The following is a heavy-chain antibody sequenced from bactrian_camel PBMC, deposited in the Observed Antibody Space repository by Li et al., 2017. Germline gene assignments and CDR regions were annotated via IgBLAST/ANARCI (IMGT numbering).Heavy chain of an antibody. D-gene: IGHD2*01. J-gene: IGHJ4*01. V-gene: IGHV3S1*01. Sequence: HVQLVESGGGLVQAGGSLRLSCGSSSGHTGRMYCTAWFRQAPGKEREGVATIYTGGGSTYYADSVKGRFTISQDNAKNILYLQMNSLKPEDTAMYYCAAVYRRYTRYPPLIKDEYIFWGRGTQVTVS. CDR3: AAVYRRYTRYPPLIKDEYIF. CDR1: GHTGRMYC. CDR2: IYTGGGST.